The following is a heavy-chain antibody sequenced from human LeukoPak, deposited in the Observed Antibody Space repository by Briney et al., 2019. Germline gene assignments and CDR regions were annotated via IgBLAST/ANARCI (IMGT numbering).Heavy chain of an antibody. Sequence: GASVKVSCKVSGHTLSDFAIHWVRQTPGKGLEWVGGFDPEDVDIVYAENFQGRVTMTDDTSTDTAYMELSSLRSDDTAVYYCATNALQGDNLQPEDTFDVWGQGTVVTVSS. J-gene: IGHJ3*01. V-gene: IGHV1-24*01. CDR2: FDPEDVDI. D-gene: IGHD1-1*01. CDR1: GHTLSDFA. CDR3: ATNALQGDNLQPEDTFDV.